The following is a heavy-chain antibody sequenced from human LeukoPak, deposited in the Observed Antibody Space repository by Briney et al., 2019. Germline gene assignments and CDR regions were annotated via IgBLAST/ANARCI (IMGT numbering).Heavy chain of an antibody. CDR3: AIAVVGFDY. Sequence: PSETLSLTCTVSGGSISSSSYYWGWIRQPPGKGLEWIGSIYYSGSTYYNPSLKSRVTISVDTSKNQFSLKLSSVTAADTAVYYCAIAVVGFDYWGQGTLVTVSS. D-gene: IGHD2-15*01. CDR2: IYYSGST. J-gene: IGHJ4*02. CDR1: GGSISSSSYY. V-gene: IGHV4-39*07.